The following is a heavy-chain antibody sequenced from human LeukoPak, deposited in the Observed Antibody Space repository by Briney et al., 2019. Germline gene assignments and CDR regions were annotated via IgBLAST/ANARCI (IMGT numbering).Heavy chain of an antibody. Sequence: PGGSLRLSCAASGFTFSSYAMSWVRQAPGKGLEWVSAISGSGGSTYYADSVKGRFTISRDNSKNTLYLQMNSLRAEDTAVYYCARKNDFWSGYPDYWGQGTLVTVSS. CDR3: ARKNDFWSGYPDY. CDR2: ISGSGGST. CDR1: GFTFSSYA. J-gene: IGHJ4*02. V-gene: IGHV3-23*01. D-gene: IGHD3-3*01.